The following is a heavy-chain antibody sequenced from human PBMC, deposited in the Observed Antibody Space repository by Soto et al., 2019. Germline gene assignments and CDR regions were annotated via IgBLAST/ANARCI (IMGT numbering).Heavy chain of an antibody. CDR2: TIPIFGTE. CDR1: GGTFSSYA. Sequence: QVQLVQSGAEVKKPGSSVKVSCKASGGTFSSYAISWVRQAPGQGLEWMGGTIPIFGTENYAQKFQGRVTIPADESTSTAYMELSSLRSEDTAVYYCATLTIFGVVPIYGMDVWGQGTTVTVSS. D-gene: IGHD3-3*01. J-gene: IGHJ6*02. V-gene: IGHV1-69*01. CDR3: ATLTIFGVVPIYGMDV.